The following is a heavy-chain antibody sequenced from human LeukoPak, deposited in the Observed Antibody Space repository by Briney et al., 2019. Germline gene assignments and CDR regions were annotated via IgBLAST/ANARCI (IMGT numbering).Heavy chain of an antibody. V-gene: IGHV1-2*02. CDR3: ARDFDSGGYYYYGMDV. J-gene: IGHJ6*02. Sequence: ASVKVSCKASGYTFTGYYMHWVRQAPGQGLEWMGWINPNSGGTSYAQKFQGRVTMTRDTSISTAYMVLSRLRSDDTAVYYCARDFDSGGYYYYGMDVWGQGTTVTVSS. CDR1: GYTFTGYY. D-gene: IGHD3-22*01. CDR2: INPNSGGT.